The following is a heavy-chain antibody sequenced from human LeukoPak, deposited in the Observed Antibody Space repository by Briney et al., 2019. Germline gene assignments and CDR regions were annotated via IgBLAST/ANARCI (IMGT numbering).Heavy chain of an antibody. D-gene: IGHD6-13*01. CDR3: AMGRSSSWYYYYYMDV. CDR2: IKQDGSEK. J-gene: IGHJ6*03. V-gene: IGHV3-7*01. Sequence: PGGSLRLSCAASGFTFSSYWMSWVRQAPGKGLEWVANIKQDGSEKYYVDSVKGRFTISRDNAKNSLYLQMNSLRAEDTAVYYCAMGRSSSWYYYYYMDVWGKGTTVTVSS. CDR1: GFTFSSYW.